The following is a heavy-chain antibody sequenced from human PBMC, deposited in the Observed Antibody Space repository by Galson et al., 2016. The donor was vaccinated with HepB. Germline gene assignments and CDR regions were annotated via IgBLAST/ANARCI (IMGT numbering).Heavy chain of an antibody. D-gene: IGHD3-10*01. J-gene: IGHJ6*02. CDR3: ARGSHYYIKHGMDV. V-gene: IGHV3-30*09. CDR1: AFTFSSHA. Sequence: SLRLSCAASAFTFSSHAMHWVRQAPGKGLEWVAYISYDGSKKDYTDSVKGRFAISRDNAKNTLYLQMNSLRAEDMGVYYCARGSHYYIKHGMDVWGQGTTVTVSS. CDR2: ISYDGSKK.